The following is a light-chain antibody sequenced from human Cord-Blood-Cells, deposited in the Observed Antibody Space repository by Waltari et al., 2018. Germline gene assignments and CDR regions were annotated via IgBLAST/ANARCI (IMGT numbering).Light chain of an antibody. Sequence: DIQMTQSPSTLSASVGDRVTITCRASQSISSWLAWYQQKPWKAPKLLIYKASSLESGVPSRFSGSGSGTEFTLTISSRQPDDFATYYCQQYNSYPWTFGQGTKVEIK. CDR1: QSISSW. V-gene: IGKV1-5*03. CDR3: QQYNSYPWT. J-gene: IGKJ1*01. CDR2: KAS.